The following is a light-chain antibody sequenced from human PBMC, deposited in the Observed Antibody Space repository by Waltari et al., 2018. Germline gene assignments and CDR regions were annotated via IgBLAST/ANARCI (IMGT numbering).Light chain of an antibody. CDR2: DVF. V-gene: IGKV3-15*01. Sequence: EIVMTQSPATLSVSPGERATLSCRASESVRSNLAWYQQKPGQAPRLLIYDVFTRATGIPARFSGSGSGTEFTLTISSMQSEDFAVYYCQQHNNWPLTFGQGTKVEIK. CDR3: QQHNNWPLT. CDR1: ESVRSN. J-gene: IGKJ1*01.